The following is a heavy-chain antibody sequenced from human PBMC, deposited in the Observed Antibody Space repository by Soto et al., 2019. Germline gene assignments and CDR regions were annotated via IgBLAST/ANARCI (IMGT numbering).Heavy chain of an antibody. Sequence: GGSLRLSCAASGFTLSTYWMHWVRQSPEKGLVWVSRINGDGSSTAYADSVKGRFTISRDNAKNSLYLQMNSLRAEDTAVYYCRTDSSGYYYRNWFDPWGQGTLVTVSS. CDR2: INGDGSST. CDR1: GFTLSTYW. D-gene: IGHD3-22*01. V-gene: IGHV3-74*01. J-gene: IGHJ5*02. CDR3: RTDSSGYYYRNWFDP.